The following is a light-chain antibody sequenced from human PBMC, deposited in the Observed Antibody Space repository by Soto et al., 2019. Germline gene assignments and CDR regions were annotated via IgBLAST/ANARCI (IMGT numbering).Light chain of an antibody. CDR2: AAS. CDR1: QSINFC. Sequence: DIQMTQSPSSLSASVGDRVTITCRASQSINFCLNWYQQKPGKAPKLLIYAASNLQSAVPSRFSGSGSGTDFTLAISSLQPEDFATYYCQQSCSTPLTFGGGTKVDIK. J-gene: IGKJ4*01. CDR3: QQSCSTPLT. V-gene: IGKV1-39*01.